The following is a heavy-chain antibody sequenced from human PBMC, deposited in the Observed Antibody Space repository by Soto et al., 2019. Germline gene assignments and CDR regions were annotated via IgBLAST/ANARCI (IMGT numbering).Heavy chain of an antibody. Sequence: QVHLVQSGAEVKKPGASVKVSCKASGYSFTDFYMHWVRQAPGQGLEWLGWINPNTGDTDYAQIFQGRVSLTRDTSTSTAYMEITRLTSDDTAVYYCAKDPPRGVQLVVGDFWGQGTLVTVSS. CDR3: AKDPPRGVQLVVGDF. D-gene: IGHD3-10*01. CDR1: GYSFTDFY. CDR2: INPNTGDT. J-gene: IGHJ4*02. V-gene: IGHV1-2*02.